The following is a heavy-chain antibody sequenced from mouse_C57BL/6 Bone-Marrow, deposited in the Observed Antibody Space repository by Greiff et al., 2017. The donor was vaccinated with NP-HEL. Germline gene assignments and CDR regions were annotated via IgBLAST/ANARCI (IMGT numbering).Heavy chain of an antibody. V-gene: IGHV5-17*01. CDR1: GFTFSDYG. Sequence: EVKLVESGGGLVKPGGSLKLSCAASGFTFSDYGMHWVRQAPEQGLEWVAYISSGSSTIYYADTVKGRFTISRDNAKNTLFLQMTSLRSEDTAMYYCARTWEGDYWGQGTTLTVSS. J-gene: IGHJ2*01. D-gene: IGHD4-1*01. CDR3: ARTWEGDY. CDR2: ISSGSSTI.